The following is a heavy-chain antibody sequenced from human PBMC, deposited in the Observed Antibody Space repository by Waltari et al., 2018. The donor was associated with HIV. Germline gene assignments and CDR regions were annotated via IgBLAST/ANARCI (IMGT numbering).Heavy chain of an antibody. CDR2: IRSKANGYTT. CDR1: GFTFSRSA. V-gene: IGHV3-73*02. CDR3: TRLSGNDAFDV. Sequence: EVPLVESGGGLVQPGESLKLSCAASGFTFSRSAIHWVRQAPGKGLDWIGRIRSKANGYTTAYGASVKGRFIISRDDSKNTAYLQMSSLKTEDTALFYCTRLSGNDAFDVWGQGTLVTVSS. J-gene: IGHJ3*01. D-gene: IGHD1-1*01.